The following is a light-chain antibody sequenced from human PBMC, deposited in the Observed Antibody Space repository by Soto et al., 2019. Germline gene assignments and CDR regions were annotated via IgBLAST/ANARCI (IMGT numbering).Light chain of an antibody. V-gene: IGKV3-11*01. J-gene: IGKJ2*01. Sequence: EIVLTQSPATLSLSPGERVTLSCRASQSVNNYLAWHQQKPGQAPRLLIYDASNRATGIPARFSGSGSGTDFTLTISSLEPEDIAVYYCQQRSNWPYTFGQGTKLEIK. CDR3: QQRSNWPYT. CDR1: QSVNNY. CDR2: DAS.